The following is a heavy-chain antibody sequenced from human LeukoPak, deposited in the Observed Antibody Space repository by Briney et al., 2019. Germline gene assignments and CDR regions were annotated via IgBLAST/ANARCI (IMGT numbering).Heavy chain of an antibody. J-gene: IGHJ4*02. CDR2: IIPLFGTA. V-gene: IGHV1-69*06. CDR1: GGTFSSYA. CDR3: ARGPLWFGELFFPYYFDY. D-gene: IGHD3-10*01. Sequence: GASVKVSCKASGGTFSSYAISWVRQAPGQGPEWMGGIIPLFGTANYAQKFQGRVTITADKSTSTAYMELSSLRSEDTAVYYCARGPLWFGELFFPYYFDYWGQGTLVTVSS.